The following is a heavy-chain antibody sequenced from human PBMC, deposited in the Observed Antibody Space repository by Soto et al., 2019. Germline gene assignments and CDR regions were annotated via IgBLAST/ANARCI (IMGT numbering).Heavy chain of an antibody. J-gene: IGHJ5*02. CDR2: ISGSGGST. Sequence: GGSLRLSCAASGFTFSSYAMSWVRQAPGKGLEWVSAISGSGGSTYYADSVKGRFTISRDNSKNTLYLQMNSLRAEDTAVYYCAKAGGSSWPISNQYNWFDPWGQGTLVTVSS. CDR1: GFTFSSYA. D-gene: IGHD6-13*01. CDR3: AKAGGSSWPISNQYNWFDP. V-gene: IGHV3-23*01.